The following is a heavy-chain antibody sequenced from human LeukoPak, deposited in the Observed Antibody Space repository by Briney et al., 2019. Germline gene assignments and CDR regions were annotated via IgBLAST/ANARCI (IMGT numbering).Heavy chain of an antibody. CDR3: ARVMNYGAGSHLGAFDI. CDR1: GGTFSSYA. J-gene: IGHJ3*02. D-gene: IGHD3-10*01. Sequence: ASVKVSCKASGGTFSSYAISWVRQAPGQGLEWMGGIIPIFGTANYAQKFQGRVTITADKSTSTAYMELRSLRSEDTAVYYCARVMNYGAGSHLGAFDIWGQGTMVTVSS. CDR2: IIPIFGTA. V-gene: IGHV1-69*06.